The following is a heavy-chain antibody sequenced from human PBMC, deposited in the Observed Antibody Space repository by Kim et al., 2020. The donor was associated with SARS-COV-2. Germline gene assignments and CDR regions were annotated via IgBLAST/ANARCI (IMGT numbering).Heavy chain of an antibody. J-gene: IGHJ4*02. V-gene: IGHV1-3*01. CDR3: ATYYGSVPLEPN. D-gene: IGHD3-10*01. CDR1: GYTFTSYA. Sequence: ASVKVSCKASGYTFTSYAMHWVRQAPGQRLEWMGWINAGNGNTKYSQKFQGRVTITRDTSASTAYMELSSLRSEDTAVYYCATYYGSVPLEPNWGQGTLVTVSS. CDR2: INAGNGNT.